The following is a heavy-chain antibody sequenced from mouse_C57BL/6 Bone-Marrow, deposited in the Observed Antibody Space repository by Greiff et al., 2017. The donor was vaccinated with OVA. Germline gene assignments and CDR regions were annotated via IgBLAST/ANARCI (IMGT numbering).Heavy chain of an antibody. D-gene: IGHD2-2*01. J-gene: IGHJ3*01. V-gene: IGHV3-6*01. CDR2: ISYDGSN. Sequence: EVQLQESGPGLVKPSQSLSLTCSVTGYSITSGYYWNWIRQFPGNKLEWVGYISYDGSNNYNPSLKNRTSITRDTSKNQCFLKLNSVTTEDTATDYCASVYYGYLWFAYWGQGTLVTVSA. CDR3: ASVYYGYLWFAY. CDR1: GYSITSGYY.